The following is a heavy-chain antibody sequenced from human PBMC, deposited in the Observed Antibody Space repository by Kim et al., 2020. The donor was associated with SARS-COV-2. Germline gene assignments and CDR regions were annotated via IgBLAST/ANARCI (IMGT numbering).Heavy chain of an antibody. Sequence: GESLKISCKGSGYSFTSYWIGWVRQMPGKGLEWMGIIYPGDSDTRYSPSFQGQVTISADKSISTAYLQWSSLKASDTAMYYCARHVVSRPYSGYERRDYYYYGMDVWGQGTTVTVSS. J-gene: IGHJ6*02. CDR1: GYSFTSYW. CDR3: ARHVVSRPYSGYERRDYYYYGMDV. D-gene: IGHD5-12*01. CDR2: IYPGDSDT. V-gene: IGHV5-51*01.